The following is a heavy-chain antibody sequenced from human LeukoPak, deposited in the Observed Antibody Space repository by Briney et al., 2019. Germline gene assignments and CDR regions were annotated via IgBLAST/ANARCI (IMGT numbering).Heavy chain of an antibody. Sequence: NTSETLSLTCTVSGVSISSYYRSWIRQPPGKGLGWIGHIHYSGSTNYNPSLQRRVTIPVDTSKNQVSLKLNSVTAADTAVYYCARAGTTGSWFDPWGQGTLVTVSS. V-gene: IGHV4-59*01. CDR3: ARAGTTGSWFDP. J-gene: IGHJ5*02. CDR1: GVSISSYY. D-gene: IGHD3-10*01. CDR2: IHYSGST.